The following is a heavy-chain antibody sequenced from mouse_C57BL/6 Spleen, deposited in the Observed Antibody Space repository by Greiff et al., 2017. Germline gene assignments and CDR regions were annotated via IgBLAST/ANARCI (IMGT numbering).Heavy chain of an antibody. CDR1: GYTFTDYY. J-gene: IGHJ4*01. CDR2: INPYNGGT. V-gene: IGHV1-19*01. CDR3: ARALYDGYFMDY. D-gene: IGHD2-3*01. Sequence: VQLQQSGPVLVKPGASVKMSCKASGYTFTDYYMNWVKQSHGKSLEWIGVINPYNGGTSYNQKFKGKATLTVDKSSSTAYMELNSLTSEDSAVYYCARALYDGYFMDYWGQGTSVTVSS.